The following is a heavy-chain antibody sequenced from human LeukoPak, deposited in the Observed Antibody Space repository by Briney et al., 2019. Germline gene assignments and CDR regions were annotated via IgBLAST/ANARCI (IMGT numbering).Heavy chain of an antibody. D-gene: IGHD2-8*01. CDR1: GFTFSSYG. CDR3: AKVATKGDAFDI. J-gene: IGHJ3*02. CDR2: IWYDGSNK. V-gene: IGHV3-30*02. Sequence: PGGSLGLSCAASGFTFSSYGMHWVRQAPGKGLEWVAVIWYDGSNKYYADSVKGRFTISRDNSKNTLYLQMNSLRAEDTAVYYCAKVATKGDAFDIWGQGTMVTVSS.